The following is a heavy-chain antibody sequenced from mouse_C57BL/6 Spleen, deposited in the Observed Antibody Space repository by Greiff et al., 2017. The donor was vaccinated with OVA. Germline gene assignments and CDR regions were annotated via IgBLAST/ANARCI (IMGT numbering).Heavy chain of an antibody. CDR3: ARENGYDYAMDY. J-gene: IGHJ4*01. CDR1: GYAFSSSW. CDR2: IYPGDGDT. V-gene: IGHV1-82*01. D-gene: IGHD2-2*01. Sequence: VQLQESGPELVKPGASVKISCKASGYAFSSSWMNWVKQRPVKGLEWIGRIYPGDGDTNYNGKFKGKATLTADKSSSTAYMQLSSLTSEDSAVYFCARENGYDYAMDYWGQGTSVTVSS.